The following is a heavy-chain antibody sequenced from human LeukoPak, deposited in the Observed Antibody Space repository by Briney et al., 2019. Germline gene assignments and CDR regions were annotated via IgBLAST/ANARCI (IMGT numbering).Heavy chain of an antibody. CDR3: ATRYLDYGDYGGQPTLLGYGMDV. V-gene: IGHV1-2*02. Sequence: GASVKVSCKASGYTFTGYYMHWVRQAPGQGLEWMGWINPNSGGTNYAQKFQGRVTMTRDTSISTAYMELSRLRSDDTAVYYCATRYLDYGDYGGQPTLLGYGMDVWGQGTTVTVSS. D-gene: IGHD4-17*01. J-gene: IGHJ6*02. CDR2: INPNSGGT. CDR1: GYTFTGYY.